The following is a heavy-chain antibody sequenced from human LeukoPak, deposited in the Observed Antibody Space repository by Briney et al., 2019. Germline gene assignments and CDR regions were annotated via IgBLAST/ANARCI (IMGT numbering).Heavy chain of an antibody. CDR1: GFTFSSYE. CDR3: ARGGYCTNAICYTWNAFDI. Sequence: GGSLRLSCAASGFTFSSYEMNWVRRAPGKGLEWVSYIRSGGSTTHYTDSVKGRFTISRDDAKNSLYLQMNSLRAEDTAIYYCARGGYCTNAICYTWNAFDIWGQGTMVAVSS. V-gene: IGHV3-48*03. CDR2: IRSGGSTT. J-gene: IGHJ3*02. D-gene: IGHD2-8*01.